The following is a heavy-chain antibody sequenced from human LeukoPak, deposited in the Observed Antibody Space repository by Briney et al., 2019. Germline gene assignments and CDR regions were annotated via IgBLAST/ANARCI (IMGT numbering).Heavy chain of an antibody. CDR1: GYSISSGYY. Sequence: SETLSLTCTVSGYSISSGYYWGWIRQPPGKGLEWIGSIYHSGSTYYNPSLKSRVTISVDTSKNQFSLKLSSVTAADTAVYYCAYDSSGTYYFDYWGQGTLVTVSS. D-gene: IGHD3-22*01. CDR2: IYHSGST. V-gene: IGHV4-38-2*02. J-gene: IGHJ4*02. CDR3: AYDSSGTYYFDY.